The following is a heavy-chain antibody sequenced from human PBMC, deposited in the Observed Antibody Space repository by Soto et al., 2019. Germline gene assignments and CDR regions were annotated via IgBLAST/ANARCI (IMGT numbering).Heavy chain of an antibody. CDR1: GGSISSGGYS. J-gene: IGHJ4*02. CDR2: IYHSGST. Sequence: QLQLQESGSGLVKPSQTLSLTCAVSGGSISSGGYSWGWIRQPPGKGLEWIGYIYHSGSTYYNPSLKSRVTISVDRSKNQFSLKLSSVTAADTAVYYCARAMVKSPSFDYWGQGTLVTVSS. V-gene: IGHV4-30-2*01. CDR3: ARAMVKSPSFDY. D-gene: IGHD5-18*01.